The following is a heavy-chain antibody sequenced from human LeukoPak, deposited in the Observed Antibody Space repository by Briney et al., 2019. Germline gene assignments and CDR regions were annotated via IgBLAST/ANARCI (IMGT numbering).Heavy chain of an antibody. D-gene: IGHD3-10*01. J-gene: IGHJ3*02. CDR2: INPNSGGT. CDR3: ARARGSGSYYNVRGAFDI. Sequence: ASVKVSCKASGGTFSSYAISWVRQAPGQGLEWMGWINPNSGGTNYAQKFQGWVTMTRDTSISTAYMELSRLRSDDTAVYYCARARGSGSYYNVRGAFDIWGQGTMVTVSS. CDR1: GGTFSSYA. V-gene: IGHV1-2*04.